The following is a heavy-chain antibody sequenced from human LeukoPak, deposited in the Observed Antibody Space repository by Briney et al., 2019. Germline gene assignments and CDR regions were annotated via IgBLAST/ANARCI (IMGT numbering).Heavy chain of an antibody. CDR1: GYTFTSYY. J-gene: IGHJ4*02. CDR3: GRAGDSTGYALGSRFDY. CDR2: INPGEGNT. D-gene: IGHD3-9*01. Sequence: GASVKVSCKASGYTFTSYYLHWVRQAPGQGLEWMGIINPGEGNTNYAQKFQGRVTITRDTSTSTVYMELSSLRSEDTAVYYCGRAGDSTGYALGSRFDYWGQGTLVTVSS. V-gene: IGHV1-46*01.